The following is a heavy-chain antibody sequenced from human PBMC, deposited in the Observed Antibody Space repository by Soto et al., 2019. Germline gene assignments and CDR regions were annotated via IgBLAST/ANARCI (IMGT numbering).Heavy chain of an antibody. CDR1: GGSISSGGYY. CDR2: IYYSGST. D-gene: IGHD3-10*01. Sequence: SETLSLTCTVSGGSISSGGYYWSWIRQHPGKGLEWIGYIYYSGSTYYNPSLKSRVTISVDTSKNQFSLKLSSVTAADTAVYYCAGGSGSIPYYGMDVWGQGTTVTVSS. J-gene: IGHJ6*02. CDR3: AGGSGSIPYYGMDV. V-gene: IGHV4-31*03.